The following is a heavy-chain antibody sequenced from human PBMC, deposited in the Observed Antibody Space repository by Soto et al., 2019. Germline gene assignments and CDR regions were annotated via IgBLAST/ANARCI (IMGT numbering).Heavy chain of an antibody. Sequence: GAAGKVCWEVSGCTLAELAMHWGRQAPGKGLEWMGGFDPEDGETIYAQKFQGRVTMTEDTSTDTAYMELSSLRSEDTAVYYCATGKTYYYDGSGYYYFYYPSQGTSVPVSS. CDR3: ATGKTYYYDGSGYYYFYY. CDR2: FDPEDGET. V-gene: IGHV1-24*01. CDR1: GCTLAELA. J-gene: IGHJ4*01. D-gene: IGHD3-22*01.